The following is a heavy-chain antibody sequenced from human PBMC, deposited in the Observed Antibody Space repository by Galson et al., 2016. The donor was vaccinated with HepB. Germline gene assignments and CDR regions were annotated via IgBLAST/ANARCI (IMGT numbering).Heavy chain of an antibody. CDR1: GFSLSISGMC. Sequence: PALVKPPQTLTLTCTFSGFSLSISGMCVSWIRQPPGKALEWLALIDWDDDKYYTTSLKTRLTISKGTSKNQVVLTMTNVDPVDTATDYCARTIGVRGSYLGYWGQGTLVTVSS. J-gene: IGHJ4*02. CDR2: IDWDDDK. D-gene: IGHD3-16*01. V-gene: IGHV2-70*01. CDR3: ARTIGVRGSYLGY.